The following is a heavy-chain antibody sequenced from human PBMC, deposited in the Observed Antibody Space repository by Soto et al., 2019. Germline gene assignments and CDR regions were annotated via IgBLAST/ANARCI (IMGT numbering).Heavy chain of an antibody. CDR1: GLTFSSYA. Sequence: GGSLRLSCAASGLTFSSYAMSWVRQAPGKGLEWVSAISGSGGSTYYADSVKGRFTISRDNSKNTLYLQMNSPRAEDTAVYYCAKVGGYCSGGSCPYGMDVWGQGTTVTVSS. D-gene: IGHD2-15*01. CDR2: ISGSGGST. J-gene: IGHJ6*02. CDR3: AKVGGYCSGGSCPYGMDV. V-gene: IGHV3-23*01.